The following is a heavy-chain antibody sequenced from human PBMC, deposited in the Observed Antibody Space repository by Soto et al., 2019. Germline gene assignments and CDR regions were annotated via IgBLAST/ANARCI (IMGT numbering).Heavy chain of an antibody. CDR2: ISSSSSYI. CDR1: GFTFSSYS. D-gene: IGHD5-12*01. Sequence: EVQLVESGGGLVKPGGSLRLSCAASGFTFSSYSMNWVRQAPGKGLEWVSSISSSSSYIYYADSVKGRFTISRDNAKNSLYLQMNSLRAEDAAVYYCARDPYGIRVANPGNWFDPWGQGTLVTVSS. V-gene: IGHV3-21*01. J-gene: IGHJ5*02. CDR3: ARDPYGIRVANPGNWFDP.